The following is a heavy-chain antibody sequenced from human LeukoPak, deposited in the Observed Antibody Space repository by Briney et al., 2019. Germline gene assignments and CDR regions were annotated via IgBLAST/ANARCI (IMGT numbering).Heavy chain of an antibody. J-gene: IGHJ4*02. V-gene: IGHV4-59*01. CDR1: GTSMSGYF. CDR3: ARELYVGGFDY. D-gene: IGHD2-8*01. Sequence: MSSETLSLTCTVSGTSMSGYFWGWIRQPPGKGLEWIGYIYYSGSTNYNPSLKSRVTISVDTSKNQFSLKLSSVTAADTAVYYCARELYVGGFDYWGQGTLVTVSS. CDR2: IYYSGST.